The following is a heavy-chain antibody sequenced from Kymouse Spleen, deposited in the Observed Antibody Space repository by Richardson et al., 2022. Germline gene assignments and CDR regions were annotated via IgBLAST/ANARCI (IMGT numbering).Heavy chain of an antibody. CDR1: GGSFSGYY. Sequence: QVQLQQWGAGLLKPSETLSLTCAVYGGSFSGYYWSWIRQPPGKGLEWIGEINHSGSTNYNPSLKSRVTISVDTSKNQFSLKLSSVTAADTAVYYCARERTGTLDYWGQGTLVTVSS. CDR2: INHSGST. V-gene: IGHV4-34*01. D-gene: IGHD1-7*01. J-gene: IGHJ4*02. CDR3: ARERTGTLDY.